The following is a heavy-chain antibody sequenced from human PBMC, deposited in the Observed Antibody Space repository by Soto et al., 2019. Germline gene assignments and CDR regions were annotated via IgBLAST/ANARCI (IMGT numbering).Heavy chain of an antibody. V-gene: IGHV4-39*01. CDR3: ASYQLPSPYYYYGMDV. CDR2: IYYSGST. D-gene: IGHD2-2*01. CDR1: GGSISSSSYY. Sequence: PSETLSLTCTVSGGSISSSSYYWGWIRQPPGKGLEWIGSIYYSGSTYYNPSLKSRVTISVDTSKNQFSLKLSSVTAADTAVYYCASYQLPSPYYYYGMDVWGQGTTVTVSS. J-gene: IGHJ6*02.